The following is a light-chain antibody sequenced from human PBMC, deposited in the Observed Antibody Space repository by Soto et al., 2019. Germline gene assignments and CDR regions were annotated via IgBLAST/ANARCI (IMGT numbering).Light chain of an antibody. J-gene: IGKJ5*01. CDR2: DAF. Sequence: IEMTQSPSSLSSSLGDRPTLSCRASQGVRNYLGWYQQKPGQAPKLLIYDAFTRATGIPSRFSGSGSGTEFTLTIGSLLPEDFAIYYCQQRSNWPITFGQGTQVEI. CDR1: QGVRNY. V-gene: IGKV3D-11*01. CDR3: QQRSNWPIT.